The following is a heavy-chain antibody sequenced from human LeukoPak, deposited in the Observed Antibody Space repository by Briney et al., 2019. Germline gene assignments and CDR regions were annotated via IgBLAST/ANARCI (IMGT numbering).Heavy chain of an antibody. CDR3: ARMYSSGWYGFASFDY. J-gene: IGHJ4*02. V-gene: IGHV4-59*01. CDR2: IYYSGST. Sequence: SETLSLTCTVSGGSISSYYWSWIRQPPGKGLEWIGYIYYSGSTNYNPSLKSRVTISVDTSKNQFSLRLRSVTAADTAVYYCARMYSSGWYGFASFDYWGQGTLVTVSS. CDR1: GGSISSYY. D-gene: IGHD6-19*01.